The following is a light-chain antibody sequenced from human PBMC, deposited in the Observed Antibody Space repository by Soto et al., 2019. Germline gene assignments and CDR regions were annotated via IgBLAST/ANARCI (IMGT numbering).Light chain of an antibody. CDR2: DAY. Sequence: EIVLTQSPATLSVSPGERATLSCRASQSVSSNLAWSQQKPGQAPRLLIFDAYTRATGIPARFSGSGSGTEFTLIISSLQSEDFAVYYCQHYNEWPPWTFGHGTKVEIK. V-gene: IGKV3-15*01. J-gene: IGKJ1*01. CDR3: QHYNEWPPWT. CDR1: QSVSSN.